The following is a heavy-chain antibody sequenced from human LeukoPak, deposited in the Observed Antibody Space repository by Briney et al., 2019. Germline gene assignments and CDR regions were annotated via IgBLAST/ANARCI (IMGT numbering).Heavy chain of an antibody. CDR2: ISGSGGST. J-gene: IGHJ4*02. CDR1: GFTFSSYA. Sequence: GGSLRLSCAASGFTFSSYAMSWVRQAPGKGLEWVSAISGSGGSTYYADSVKGRFTISRDNSKNTLYLQMNSLRAEDTAVYYCAKDGRDSSGYYPVHYYFDYWGQGTLVTVSS. D-gene: IGHD3-22*01. CDR3: AKDGRDSSGYYPVHYYFDY. V-gene: IGHV3-23*01.